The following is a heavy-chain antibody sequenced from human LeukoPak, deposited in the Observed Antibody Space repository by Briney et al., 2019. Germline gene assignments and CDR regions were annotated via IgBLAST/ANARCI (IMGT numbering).Heavy chain of an antibody. J-gene: IGHJ5*01. Sequence: SVKVSCKASGGTFSSYAISWVRQAPGQGLEWMGGIIPIFGTANYAQKFQGRVTITADESTSTAYMELSSLRSEDTAVYYCARDQSVVAYSSTWFDYWGQGTLVTVSS. CDR3: ARDQSVVAYSSTWFDY. V-gene: IGHV1-69*13. D-gene: IGHD6-13*01. CDR2: IIPIFGTA. CDR1: GGTFSSYA.